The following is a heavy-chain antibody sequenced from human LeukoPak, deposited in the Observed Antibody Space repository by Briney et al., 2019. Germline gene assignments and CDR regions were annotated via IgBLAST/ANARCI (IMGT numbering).Heavy chain of an antibody. CDR2: INSDGSST. J-gene: IGHJ4*02. D-gene: IGHD3-22*01. CDR3: VRYYYDSSGYLFDY. V-gene: IGHV3-74*01. Sequence: QSGGSLRLSCAASGFTFSNYWMHWVRQAPGKGPVWVSRINSDGSSTSYADSVKGRFTISRDNAKNTLYLQMNSLRAEDTAVHYCVRYYYDSSGYLFDYWGQGTLVTVSS. CDR1: GFTFSNYW.